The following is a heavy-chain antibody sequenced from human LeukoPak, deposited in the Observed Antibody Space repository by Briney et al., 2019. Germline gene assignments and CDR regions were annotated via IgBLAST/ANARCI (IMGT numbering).Heavy chain of an antibody. CDR1: GFTFSSYE. CDR2: ISSSGSTI. D-gene: IGHD2-2*01. J-gene: IGHJ6*03. CDR3: ASTRRAYAWYYYYYMDV. Sequence: SGGSLRLSCAASGFTFSSYEMNWVRQAPGKGLEWVSYISSSGSTIYYADSVKGRFTISRDNSKNTLYLQMNSLRAEDTAVYYCASTRRAYAWYYYYYMDVWGKGTTVTASS. V-gene: IGHV3-48*03.